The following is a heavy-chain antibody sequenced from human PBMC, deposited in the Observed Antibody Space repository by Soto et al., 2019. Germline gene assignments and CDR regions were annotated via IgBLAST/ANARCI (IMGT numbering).Heavy chain of an antibody. Sequence: VASVKVSCKASGYTFTSYGISWVRQAPGQGLECMGWISAYNGNTNYAQNFQGRVTMTTDTSTSTAYMELRSLRSDDTAVYYCARGNYDFWSGYLGCSWFDPWGQGTLVTVSS. D-gene: IGHD3-3*01. J-gene: IGHJ5*02. CDR1: GYTFTSYG. CDR2: ISAYNGNT. V-gene: IGHV1-18*01. CDR3: ARGNYDFWSGYLGCSWFDP.